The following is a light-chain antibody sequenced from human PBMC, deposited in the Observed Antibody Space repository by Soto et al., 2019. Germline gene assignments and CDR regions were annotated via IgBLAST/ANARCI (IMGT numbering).Light chain of an antibody. V-gene: IGKV1-5*01. CDR1: QSVNGW. J-gene: IGKJ4*01. Sequence: IQMTQSPSTLSASVGDRVTITCRASQSVNGWLAWYQKKPGKAPKLLISEASSLDSGVPSRFSGSGSGTEYVLTITSLQPEDFATYYCQQYDTYSTFGGGTTVESK. CDR2: EAS. CDR3: QQYDTYST.